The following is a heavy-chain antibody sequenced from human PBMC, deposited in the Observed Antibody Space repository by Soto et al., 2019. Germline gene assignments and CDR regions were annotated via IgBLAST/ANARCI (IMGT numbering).Heavy chain of an antibody. CDR1: GGTFSSYA. J-gene: IGHJ4*02. D-gene: IGHD3-3*01. V-gene: IGHV1-69*06. Sequence: SVKVSGKASGGTFSSYAISWVRQAPGQGLEWMGGIIPIFGTANYAQKFQGRVTITADKSTSTAYMELSSLRSEDTAVYYCASPIRFLEWLTAPFDYWGQGTLVTVSS. CDR2: IIPIFGTA. CDR3: ASPIRFLEWLTAPFDY.